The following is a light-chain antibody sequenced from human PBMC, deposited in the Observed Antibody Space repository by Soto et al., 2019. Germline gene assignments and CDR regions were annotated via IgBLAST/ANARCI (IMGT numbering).Light chain of an antibody. V-gene: IGKV1-5*01. J-gene: IGKJ1*01. Sequence: DIQMTQSPSSLSASLEDRVIITCRAGQSISNHLNCYQQKPGKAPKLLIYDASSLESGVPSRFGGSGSGTEFTLTISRLQPDDVASYYCQQYNSYSWTFGQGTKVDIK. CDR3: QQYNSYSWT. CDR1: QSISNH. CDR2: DAS.